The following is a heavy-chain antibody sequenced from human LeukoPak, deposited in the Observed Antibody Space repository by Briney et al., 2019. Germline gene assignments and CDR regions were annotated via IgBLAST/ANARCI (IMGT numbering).Heavy chain of an antibody. CDR2: IYYSGST. Sequence: KASETLSLTCTVSGGPISSYYWGWIRQPPGKRLEWIGYIYYSGSTNFNPSLKSRVTISVDTSKNQFSLKLSAVTAADTAVYYCARENYFDYWGQGTLVTVSS. J-gene: IGHJ4*02. V-gene: IGHV4-59*01. CDR1: GGPISSYY. CDR3: ARENYFDY.